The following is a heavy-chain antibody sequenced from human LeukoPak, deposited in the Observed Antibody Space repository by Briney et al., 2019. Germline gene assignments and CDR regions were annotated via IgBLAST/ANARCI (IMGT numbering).Heavy chain of an antibody. J-gene: IGHJ5*02. V-gene: IGHV4-30-4*08. Sequence: SQTLSLTCTVSGGSISSGDYYWSWIRQPPGKGLEWIGYIYYSGSTFHYNPSLKGRLNISVDTSKTQFSPRLSSVTAVDTAVYYCASTNCSSASCYGANWFDPWGQGTLVTVSS. CDR1: GGSISSGDYY. CDR3: ASTNCSSASCYGANWFDP. CDR2: IYYSGST. D-gene: IGHD2-2*01.